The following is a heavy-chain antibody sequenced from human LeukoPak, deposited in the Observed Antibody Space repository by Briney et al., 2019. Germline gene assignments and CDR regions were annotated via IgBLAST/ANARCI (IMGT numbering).Heavy chain of an antibody. CDR2: IYPGDSET. J-gene: IGHJ4*02. D-gene: IGHD3-3*01. V-gene: IGHV5-51*01. CDR1: GNTFTNYW. Sequence: AGESLKISCKGSGNTFTNYWIGWVRQLPGKGLEWMGIIYPGDSETRYSPSFQGQVTMSVDTSSSTAYLQWAPLKASDTAIHFCARLSTRLLDHWGQGTRVTVSS. CDR3: ARLSTRLLDH.